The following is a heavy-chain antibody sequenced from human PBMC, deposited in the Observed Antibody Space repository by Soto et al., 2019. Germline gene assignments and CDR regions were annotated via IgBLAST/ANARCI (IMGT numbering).Heavy chain of an antibody. J-gene: IGHJ4*02. CDR1: GGTFSSYA. V-gene: IGHV1-69*01. CDR3: ARDGSRGSGSLYDLDY. Sequence: QGQPVQSGAEVKKPGSSVKVSCKAAGGTFSSYAISWVRQAPGQGLEWMGGLIPIFGTANYAQQVQGRVTITADESTSTAYMDLRSLRSEATAVDYCARDGSRGSGSLYDLDYWGQGTLVTVSS. CDR2: LIPIFGTA. D-gene: IGHD3-10*01.